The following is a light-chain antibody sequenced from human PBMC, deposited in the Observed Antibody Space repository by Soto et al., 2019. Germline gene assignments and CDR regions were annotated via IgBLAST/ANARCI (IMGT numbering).Light chain of an antibody. CDR1: QSIGVP. V-gene: IGKV3-11*01. J-gene: IGKJ1*01. CDR3: QQRNNWPPWT. CDR2: DAS. Sequence: TQSPRALSASVGDRATITCRATQSIGVPLNWYLQKPGQAPRLLIYDASKRATGIPARFSGSGSGTDFTLTISSLEPEDFAVYYCQQRNNWPPWTFGQGTKVDIK.